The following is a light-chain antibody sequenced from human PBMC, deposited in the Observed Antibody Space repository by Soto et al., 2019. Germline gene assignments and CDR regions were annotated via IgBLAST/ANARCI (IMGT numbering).Light chain of an antibody. CDR3: QQYNNGPWT. CDR1: QSVSSN. V-gene: IGKV3-15*01. Sequence: EIVMTQSPATLSVSPGERGTLSCRASQSVSSNLAWYQQKPGQAPRLIIYGASTRATGIPARFSGSRSGTEFTLTISSLQSEGFAVYYCQQYNNGPWTFGQGTKVEIK. J-gene: IGKJ1*01. CDR2: GAS.